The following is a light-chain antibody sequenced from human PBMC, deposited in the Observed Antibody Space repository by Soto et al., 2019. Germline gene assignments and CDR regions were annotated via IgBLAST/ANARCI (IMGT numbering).Light chain of an antibody. J-gene: IGKJ5*01. V-gene: IGKV3-20*01. Sequence: EIVLAQSPGTLSLSPGERATVSGTAIQIVSNNYLPRYQQNAGQAPRLLIYGASRRATGMPDRFSGSGSETDFTLAISRLEPEDFALYYCQHYYGTSPISFGQGTRLEN. CDR2: GAS. CDR1: QIVSNNY. CDR3: QHYYGTSPIS.